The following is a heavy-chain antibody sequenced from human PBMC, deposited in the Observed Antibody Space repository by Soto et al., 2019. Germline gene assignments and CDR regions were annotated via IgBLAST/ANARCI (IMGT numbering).Heavy chain of an antibody. Sequence: QVQLVESGGGLVKPGGSLRLSCAASGFSFSDYYFNWIRQAPGKGLEWVSYITSGSTIYYADSAKGRFTISRDNAKKSLYLEMNSLRAEDTAVYYCARGGQDIVVVPAASPYYYYGFDVWGQGTTVTVSS. J-gene: IGHJ6*02. CDR2: ITSGSTI. D-gene: IGHD2-2*01. CDR1: GFSFSDYY. CDR3: ARGGQDIVVVPAASPYYYYGFDV. V-gene: IGHV3-11*01.